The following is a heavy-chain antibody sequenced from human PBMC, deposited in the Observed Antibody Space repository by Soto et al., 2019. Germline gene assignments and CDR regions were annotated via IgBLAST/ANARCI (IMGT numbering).Heavy chain of an antibody. Sequence: SVKVSCKASGGSFTYTLSWVRQAPGQGLEWMGGITPIFGTANYAQRFQGRVTITADESTKTAYMELSTLRSEDTAVYYCARLHSHGTYGMDVWGQGTTVTVSS. CDR2: ITPIFGTA. D-gene: IGHD5-18*01. V-gene: IGHV1-69*13. CDR3: ARLHSHGTYGMDV. J-gene: IGHJ6*02. CDR1: GGSFTYT.